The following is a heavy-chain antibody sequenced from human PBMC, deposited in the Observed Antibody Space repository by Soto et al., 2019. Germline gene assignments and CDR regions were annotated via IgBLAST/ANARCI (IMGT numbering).Heavy chain of an antibody. CDR2: ISGSGGST. J-gene: IGHJ6*02. V-gene: IGHV3-23*01. D-gene: IGHD2-21*02. Sequence: GSLRLSCAASGXTFSSYSMSWVRQAPGMGVEWGSAISGSGGSTYYADSVKGRFAISINNSENTLYLQMNSLRAEETAVYYCAKEAYGDSPLYYGMDVWGQGTTVTVS. CDR3: AKEAYGDSPLYYGMDV. CDR1: GXTFSSYS.